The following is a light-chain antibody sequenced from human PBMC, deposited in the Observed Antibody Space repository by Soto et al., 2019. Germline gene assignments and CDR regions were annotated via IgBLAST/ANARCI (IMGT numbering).Light chain of an antibody. V-gene: IGLV2-14*01. CDR2: EVS. CDR1: SSDVGAYNY. CDR3: SSYTISSTYV. Sequence: QSVLTQPASVSGSPGQSITISCTGTSSDVGAYNYVSWYQQHPGKAPKLIIYEVSNRPSGVSNHFSGSKSGNTASLTISGLQAEDEADYYCSSYTISSTYVFGAGTKLTVL. J-gene: IGLJ1*01.